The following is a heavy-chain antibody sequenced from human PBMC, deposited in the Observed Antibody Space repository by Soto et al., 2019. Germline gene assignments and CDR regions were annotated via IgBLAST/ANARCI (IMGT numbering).Heavy chain of an antibody. V-gene: IGHV1-69*02. D-gene: IGHD6-19*01. J-gene: IGHJ6*02. CDR1: GGTFSSYT. CDR2: IIPILGIA. CDR3: ARGAAVAGTRPHEYYYYYGMDV. Sequence: GASVKVSCKASGGTFSSYTISWVRQAPGQGLEWMGRIIPILGIANYAQKLQGRVTITADESTSTAYMELSSLRSEDTAVYYCARGAAVAGTRPHEYYYYYGMDVWGQGTTVTVSS.